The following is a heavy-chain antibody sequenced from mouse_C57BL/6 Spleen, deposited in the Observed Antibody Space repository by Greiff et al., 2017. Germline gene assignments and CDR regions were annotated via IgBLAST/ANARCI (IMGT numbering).Heavy chain of an antibody. CDR2: IYPGSGST. CDR1: GYTFTSYW. V-gene: IGHV1-55*01. CDR3: ARWMDYGSSSYAIDY. J-gene: IGHJ4*01. D-gene: IGHD1-1*01. Sequence: QVQLQQPGAELVKPGASVKMSCKASGYTFTSYWITWVKQRPGQGLEWIGDIYPGSGSTNYNEKFKSKATLTVDTSSSTAYMQLSSLTSEDSAVYYCARWMDYGSSSYAIDYWGQGTSVTVSS.